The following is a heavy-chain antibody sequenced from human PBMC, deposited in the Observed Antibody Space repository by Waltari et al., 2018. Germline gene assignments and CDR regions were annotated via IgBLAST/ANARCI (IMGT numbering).Heavy chain of an antibody. D-gene: IGHD3-22*01. Sequence: EVQLVESGGGLVKPGGSLRLSCAASGFPFSSIRMIWVRPSPGQGLEWVSSISSSSSYIYYADSVKGRFTISRDNAKNSLYLQMNSLRAEDTAVYYCARDQITMIAGEGNYWGQGTLVTVSS. V-gene: IGHV3-21*01. J-gene: IGHJ4*02. CDR3: ARDQITMIAGEGNY. CDR2: ISSSSSYI. CDR1: GFPFSSIR.